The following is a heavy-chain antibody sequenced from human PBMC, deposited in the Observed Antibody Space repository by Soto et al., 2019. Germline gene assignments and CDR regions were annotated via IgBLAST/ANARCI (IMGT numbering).Heavy chain of an antibody. CDR1: GFTFSSYW. J-gene: IGHJ2*01. V-gene: IGHV3-7*01. CDR3: ATRIQLWLRDWYFDL. Sequence: GSLRLSCAASGFTFSSYWMSWVRQAPGKGLEWVANIKQDGSEKYYVDSVKGRFTISRDNAKNSLYLQMNSLRAEDTAVYYCATRIQLWLRDWYFDLWGRGTLVTVSS. D-gene: IGHD5-18*01. CDR2: IKQDGSEK.